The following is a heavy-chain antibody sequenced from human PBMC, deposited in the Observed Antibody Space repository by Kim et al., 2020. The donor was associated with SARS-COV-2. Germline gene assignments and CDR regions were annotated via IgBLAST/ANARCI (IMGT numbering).Heavy chain of an antibody. CDR2: IYTSGST. J-gene: IGHJ6*02. V-gene: IGHV4-61*02. CDR1: GGSISSGSYY. D-gene: IGHD4-17*01. CDR3: ARVMTTAQRGYYYGMDV. Sequence: SETLSLTCTVSGGSISSGSYYWSWIRQPAGKGLEWIGRIYTSGSTNYNPSLKSRVTISVDTSKNQFSLKLSSVTAADTAVYYCARVMTTAQRGYYYGMDVWGQGTTVTVSS.